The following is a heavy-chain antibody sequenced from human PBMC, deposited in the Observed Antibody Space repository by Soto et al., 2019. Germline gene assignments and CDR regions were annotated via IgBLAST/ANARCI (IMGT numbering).Heavy chain of an antibody. Sequence: ASVKVSCKASGGTFSSYAISWVRQAPGQGLEWMGGIIPIFGTANYAQKFQGRGTITADESTSTAYMELGSLRSEDTAVYYCATTTGYSYGLFDYWGQGTLVTVSS. CDR1: GGTFSSYA. D-gene: IGHD5-18*01. CDR3: ATTTGYSYGLFDY. J-gene: IGHJ4*02. CDR2: IIPIFGTA. V-gene: IGHV1-69*13.